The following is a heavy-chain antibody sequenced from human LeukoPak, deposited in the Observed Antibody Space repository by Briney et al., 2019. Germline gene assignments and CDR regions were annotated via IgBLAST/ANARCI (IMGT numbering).Heavy chain of an antibody. CDR2: IYTSGST. CDR1: GGSISSYY. J-gene: IGHJ4*02. Sequence: SETLSLTRTVSGGSISSYYWSWIRQPAGKGLEWIGRIYTSGSTNYNPSLESRVTMSVDTYKNQFSLKLSSVTAADTAVYYCARDRGYSYAFDYWGQGTLVTLSS. V-gene: IGHV4-4*07. D-gene: IGHD5-18*01. CDR3: ARDRGYSYAFDY.